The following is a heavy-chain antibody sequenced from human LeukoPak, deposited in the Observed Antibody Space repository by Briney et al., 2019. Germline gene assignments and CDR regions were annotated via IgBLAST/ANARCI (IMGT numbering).Heavy chain of an antibody. CDR1: GGSFSGYY. D-gene: IGHD6-19*01. CDR3: ARLSPGEWLVGSNWFDP. CDR2: INHSGST. J-gene: IGHJ5*02. Sequence: SETLSLTCAVYGGSFSGYYWSWIRQPPGKGLEWIGGINHSGSTNYNPSLKSRVTISVDTSKNQFSLKLSSVTAADTAVYYCARLSPGEWLVGSNWFDPWGQGTLVTVSS. V-gene: IGHV4-34*01.